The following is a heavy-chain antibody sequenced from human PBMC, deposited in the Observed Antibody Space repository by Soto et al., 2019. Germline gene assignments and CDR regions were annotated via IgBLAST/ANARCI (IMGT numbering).Heavy chain of an antibody. V-gene: IGHV4-59*12. Sequence: TSETLSLTCTVSGGSISSYYWSWIRQPPGKGLEWIGYIYYSGSTNYNPSLKSRVTISVDTSKNQFSLKLSSVTAADTAVYYCARVWGQGCSGGSCYSWYYGMDVWGQGTTVTVSS. CDR2: IYYSGST. J-gene: IGHJ6*02. CDR1: GGSISSYY. CDR3: ARVWGQGCSGGSCYSWYYGMDV. D-gene: IGHD2-15*01.